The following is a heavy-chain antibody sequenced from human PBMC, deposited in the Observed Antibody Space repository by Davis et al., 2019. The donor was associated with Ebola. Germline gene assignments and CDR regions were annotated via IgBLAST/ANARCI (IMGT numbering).Heavy chain of an antibody. V-gene: IGHV3-23*01. CDR3: ARSGLSFGVVKYHYGMDA. CDR1: VITFSSYA. D-gene: IGHD3-3*01. Sequence: GGSLRLSCADSVITFSSYAMTWVRQAPGKGLAWVSAISGSGGNTYYADSVKGRFTISRDNSKKTMYLQMNSLRGEDTAVYYCARSGLSFGVVKYHYGMDAWGKGTTITVSS. J-gene: IGHJ6*04. CDR2: ISGSGGNT.